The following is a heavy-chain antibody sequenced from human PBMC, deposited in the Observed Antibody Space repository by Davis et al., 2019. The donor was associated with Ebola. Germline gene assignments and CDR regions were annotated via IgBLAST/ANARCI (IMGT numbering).Heavy chain of an antibody. CDR1: GGSISSSNW. CDR2: IYHSGST. J-gene: IGHJ5*02. Sequence: SETLSLTCAVSGGSISSSNWWSWVRQPPGKGLEWIGEIYHSGSTNYNPSLKSRVTISVDTSKNQFSLKLSSVTAADTAVYYCARLRGYDFWSGLPTWGQGTLVTVSS. CDR3: ARLRGYDFWSGLPT. V-gene: IGHV4-4*02. D-gene: IGHD3-3*01.